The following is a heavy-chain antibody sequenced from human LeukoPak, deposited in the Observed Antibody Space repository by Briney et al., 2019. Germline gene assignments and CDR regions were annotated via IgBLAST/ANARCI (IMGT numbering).Heavy chain of an antibody. V-gene: IGHV1-69*05. CDR2: IIPIFGTA. J-gene: IGHJ4*02. Sequence: ASVKVSCKASGGTFSSYAISWVRQAPGQGPEWMGGIIPIFGTANYAQKFQGRVTITTDESTSTAYMELSSLRSEDTAVYYCARLGYGSGSHFDYWGQGTLVTVSS. CDR1: GGTFSSYA. D-gene: IGHD3-10*01. CDR3: ARLGYGSGSHFDY.